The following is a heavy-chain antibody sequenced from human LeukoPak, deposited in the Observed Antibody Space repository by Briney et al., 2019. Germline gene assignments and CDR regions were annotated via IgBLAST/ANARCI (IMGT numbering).Heavy chain of an antibody. V-gene: IGHV4-59*01. CDR1: GGSISSYY. Sequence: SEALSLTCTGSGGSISSYYWSWIRQPPGKGLEWIGYIYYSGSTNYNPSLKSRVTISVDTSKNQFSLKLSSVTAADTAVYYCARVLIAVAGDYFDYWGQGTLVTVSS. D-gene: IGHD6-19*01. CDR3: ARVLIAVAGDYFDY. CDR2: IYYSGST. J-gene: IGHJ4*02.